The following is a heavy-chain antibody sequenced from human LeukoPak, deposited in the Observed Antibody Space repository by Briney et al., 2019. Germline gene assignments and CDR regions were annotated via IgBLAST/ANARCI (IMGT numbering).Heavy chain of an antibody. CDR1: GFTFSSYA. J-gene: IGHJ4*02. D-gene: IGHD6-6*01. CDR2: ISGSGGST. CDR3: AKDLKSSSLTRAGRHDY. Sequence: GGSLRLSCAASGFTFSSYAMSWVRQAPGKGLEWVSAISGSGGSTYYADSVKGRFTISRDNSKNTLYLQMNSLRAEDTAVYYCAKDLKSSSLTRAGRHDYWGQGTLVTVSS. V-gene: IGHV3-23*01.